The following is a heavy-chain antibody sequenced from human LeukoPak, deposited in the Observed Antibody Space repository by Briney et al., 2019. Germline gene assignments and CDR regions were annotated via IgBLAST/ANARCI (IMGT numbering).Heavy chain of an antibody. CDR2: ISSSSSYI. Sequence: GGSLRLSCAASGFTFSSYSMNWVRQAPGKGLEWVSSISSSSSYIYYADSVKGRFTISRDNAKNSLYLQMNSLRAEDTAVYYCATDNGGRYFDPLGMDVWGQGTTVTVSS. CDR3: ATDNGGRYFDPLGMDV. CDR1: GFTFSSYS. J-gene: IGHJ6*02. V-gene: IGHV3-21*01. D-gene: IGHD3-9*01.